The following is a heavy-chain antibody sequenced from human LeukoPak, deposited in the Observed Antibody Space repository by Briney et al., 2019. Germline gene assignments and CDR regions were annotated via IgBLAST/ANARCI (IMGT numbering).Heavy chain of an antibody. V-gene: IGHV4-39*07. CDR1: GGSISSSNYY. CDR2: MYYSGNT. D-gene: IGHD3-16*01. CDR3: ARENLGDDAFDI. Sequence: SETLSLTCSVSGGSISSSNYYWGWIRQPPGRGLEWIGSMYYSGNTYHNPFLKSRVTLSVDTSKKQFSLKVNSVTAADTAVYYCARENLGDDAFDIWGQGTMVTVSS. J-gene: IGHJ3*02.